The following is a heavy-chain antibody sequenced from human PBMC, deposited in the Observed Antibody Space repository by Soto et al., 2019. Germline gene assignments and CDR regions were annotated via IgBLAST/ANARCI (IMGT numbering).Heavy chain of an antibody. Sequence: SPTVGLTQVISGDSVSIHSGAWNWIRQSTSRGLEWLGRTYFRSKWYYDYAESVKSRIIISVDTSKNQFSLQLTSVTPEGAAVYYCANDPGYSLDDWGQGTQVTVSS. CDR3: ANDPGYSLDD. J-gene: IGHJ4*02. CDR1: GDSVSIHSGA. CDR2: TYFRSKWYY. V-gene: IGHV6-1*01. D-gene: IGHD5-12*01.